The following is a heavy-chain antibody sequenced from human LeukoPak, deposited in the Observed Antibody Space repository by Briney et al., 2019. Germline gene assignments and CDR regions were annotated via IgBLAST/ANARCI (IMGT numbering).Heavy chain of an antibody. V-gene: IGHV3-30*02. D-gene: IGHD6-13*01. Sequence: DSVKGRFTISRDNSKNTLYLQMNSLRAEDTAVYYCAKSSRSSSWYLFDYWGQGTLVTVSS. CDR3: AKSSRSSSWYLFDY. J-gene: IGHJ4*02.